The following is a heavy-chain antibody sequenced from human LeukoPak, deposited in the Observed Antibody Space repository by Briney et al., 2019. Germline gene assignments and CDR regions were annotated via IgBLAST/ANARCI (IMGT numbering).Heavy chain of an antibody. CDR2: ISGSGGST. V-gene: IGHV3-23*01. Sequence: GGSLRLSCAASGFTFSSYAMSWVRQAPGKGLEWVSAISGSGGSTYYADSVKGRFTISRDNSKNTLYLQMNSLRAEDTAVYYCAKVRRITMIVVENAFDIWGQGTTVTVSS. CDR1: GFTFSSYA. D-gene: IGHD3-22*01. CDR3: AKVRRITMIVVENAFDI. J-gene: IGHJ3*02.